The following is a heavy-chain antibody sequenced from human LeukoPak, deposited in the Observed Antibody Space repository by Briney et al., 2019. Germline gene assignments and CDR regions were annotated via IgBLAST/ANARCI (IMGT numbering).Heavy chain of an antibody. Sequence: GGSLRLSCAASGFTFSSYWMHWVRRAPGKGLVWVSRINSDGSSTSYADSVKGRFTISRDNAKNTLYLQMNSLRAEDTAVYYCAREQWLVSWFDPWGQGTLVTVSS. CDR1: GFTFSSYW. J-gene: IGHJ5*02. CDR2: INSDGSST. CDR3: AREQWLVSWFDP. D-gene: IGHD6-19*01. V-gene: IGHV3-74*01.